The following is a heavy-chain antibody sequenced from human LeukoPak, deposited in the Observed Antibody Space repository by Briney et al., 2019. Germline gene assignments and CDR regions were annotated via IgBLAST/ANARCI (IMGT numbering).Heavy chain of an antibody. CDR3: ARGFNLWELLWAFDI. CDR1: GFTFSNYW. CDR2: IKQDGSEE. V-gene: IGHV3-7*01. D-gene: IGHD1-26*01. J-gene: IGHJ3*02. Sequence: GGSLRLSCAASGFTFSNYWMNWVRQAPGKGLEWVANIKQDGSEEYYVDSVKGRFTISRDNAKNTLYLQMNSLRAEDTAVYYCARGFNLWELLWAFDIWGQGTMVTVSS.